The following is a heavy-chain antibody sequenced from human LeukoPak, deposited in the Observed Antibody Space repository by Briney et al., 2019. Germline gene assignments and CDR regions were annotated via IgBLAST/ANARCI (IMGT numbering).Heavy chain of an antibody. CDR3: ARDERPFQEDAFDI. CDR2: VSYGGST. V-gene: IGHV4-39*07. Sequence: PSETLSLTCTVSGGSTSSRSYYWGWIRQPPGKGPDWIGSVSYGGSTNYNPSLKSRVTISIDTSKNQFSLKLSSVTAADTAVYYCARDERPFQEDAFDIWGQGAMVTVSS. J-gene: IGHJ3*02. CDR1: GGSTSSRSYY.